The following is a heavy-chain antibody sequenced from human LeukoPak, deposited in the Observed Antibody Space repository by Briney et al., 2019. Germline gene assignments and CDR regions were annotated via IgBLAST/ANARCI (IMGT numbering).Heavy chain of an antibody. CDR1: GFTFSSYA. D-gene: IGHD6-13*01. Sequence: GGSLRLSCAASGFTFSSYAMSWVRQAPGKGLELVSAISGSGGSTYYADSVKGGFTISRDNSKNTLYLQMNSLRAEDTAVYYCAKRRIAAAGLHFDYWGQGTLVTVSS. CDR2: ISGSGGST. J-gene: IGHJ4*02. V-gene: IGHV3-23*01. CDR3: AKRRIAAAGLHFDY.